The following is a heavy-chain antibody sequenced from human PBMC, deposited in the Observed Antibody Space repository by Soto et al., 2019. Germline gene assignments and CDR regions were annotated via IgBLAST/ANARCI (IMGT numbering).Heavy chain of an antibody. V-gene: IGHV4-31*03. J-gene: IGHJ6*02. CDR3: ARARMVRGIIYYYGMYV. D-gene: IGHD3-10*01. CDR2: IYYSGST. CDR1: GGSISSDGNY. Sequence: QVQLQESGPGLVKSSQTLSLTCTVSGGSISSDGNYWSWIRQHPGKGLEWIGYIYYSGSTNYNPSLKSRVTISVDTSKNQFSLKLNSVTAADTAVYYCARARMVRGIIYYYGMYVWGQGTTVTVSS.